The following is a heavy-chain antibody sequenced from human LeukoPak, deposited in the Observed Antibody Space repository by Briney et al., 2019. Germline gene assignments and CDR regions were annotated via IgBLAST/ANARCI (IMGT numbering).Heavy chain of an antibody. V-gene: IGHV4-59*01. D-gene: IGHD4-17*01. CDR1: GGSISYYY. Sequence: SETLSLTCTVSGGSISYYYWSWIRQSPGKGLEWIGYIYYSGTTNYNPSLKSPVTISVDTSKNQFSLQLRSVTAADTAVYYCAREDPQTTVPEGMDVWGQGTTVTVSS. CDR2: IYYSGTT. J-gene: IGHJ6*02. CDR3: AREDPQTTVPEGMDV.